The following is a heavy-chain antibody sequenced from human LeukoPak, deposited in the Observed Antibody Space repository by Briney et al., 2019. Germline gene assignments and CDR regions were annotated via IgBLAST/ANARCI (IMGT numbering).Heavy chain of an antibody. J-gene: IGHJ4*02. CDR1: GFTFSSYA. CDR3: AKAPEWLLLRLDY. CDR2: ISGSGGST. Sequence: GGSLRLSCAASGFTFSSYAITWVRQAAGKGLEWVSAISGSGGSTYYADSVKGRFTISRDNSKNTLYLQMNSLRAEDTAVYYCAKAPEWLLLRLDYWGQGTLVTVSS. V-gene: IGHV3-23*01. D-gene: IGHD3-22*01.